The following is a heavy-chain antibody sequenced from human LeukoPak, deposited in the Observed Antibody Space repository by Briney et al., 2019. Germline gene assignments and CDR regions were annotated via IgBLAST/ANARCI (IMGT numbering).Heavy chain of an antibody. CDR2: IYHSGST. D-gene: IGHD3-16*01. CDR1: GGSISSSNW. CDR3: ARDGGGECGRQFDY. J-gene: IGHJ4*02. Sequence: SETLSLTCAVSGGSISSSNWWSWVRQPPGKGLEWIGEIYHSGSTNYNPSLKSRVTISVDKSKNQFSLKLSSVTAADTAVYYCARDGGGECGRQFDYWGQGTLVTVSS. V-gene: IGHV4-4*02.